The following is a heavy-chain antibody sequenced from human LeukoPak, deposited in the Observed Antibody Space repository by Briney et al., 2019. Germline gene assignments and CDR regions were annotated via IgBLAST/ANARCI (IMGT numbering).Heavy chain of an antibody. D-gene: IGHD1-26*01. CDR3: ARDLNSGSYHDHYFDY. J-gene: IGHJ4*02. Sequence: GGSLRLSCAASGIRFSDYYMSWIRQTPGKGLEWVSYISSSASNINYADSVKGRFTISRDNAKNLLYLQMNSLRVEDTAVYYCARDLNSGSYHDHYFDYWGQGTLVTVSS. V-gene: IGHV3-11*04. CDR2: ISSSASNI. CDR1: GIRFSDYY.